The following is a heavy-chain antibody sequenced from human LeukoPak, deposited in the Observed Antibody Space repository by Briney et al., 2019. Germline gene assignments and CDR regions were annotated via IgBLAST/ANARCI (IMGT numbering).Heavy chain of an antibody. CDR1: GFTFSSYA. V-gene: IGHV3-30-3*01. Sequence: GRPLRLSCAASGFTFSSYAMHWVRQAPGKGLERVPVISYDGSNKYYADSVKRRFTISRDNSKNTLYLQMNSLRAEDTAVYYCASSPYTVTTPSFDYWGQGTLVNVSS. CDR2: ISYDGSNK. CDR3: ASSPYTVTTPSFDY. J-gene: IGHJ4*02. D-gene: IGHD4-17*01.